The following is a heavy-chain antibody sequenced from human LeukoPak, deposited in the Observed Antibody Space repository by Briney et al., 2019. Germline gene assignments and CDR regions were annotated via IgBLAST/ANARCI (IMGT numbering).Heavy chain of an antibody. CDR1: GDSVSSNSAA. Sequence: SQTLSLTCAISGDSVSSNSAAWNWIRQSPSRGLEWLGRTYYRSKWYNDYAVSVKSRITINPDTSKNQFSLKLSSVTAADTAVYYCARGGLRYFDWPLYYYYGMDVWGQGTTVTVSS. D-gene: IGHD3-9*01. CDR3: ARGGLRYFDWPLYYYYGMDV. CDR2: TYYRSKWYN. V-gene: IGHV6-1*01. J-gene: IGHJ6*02.